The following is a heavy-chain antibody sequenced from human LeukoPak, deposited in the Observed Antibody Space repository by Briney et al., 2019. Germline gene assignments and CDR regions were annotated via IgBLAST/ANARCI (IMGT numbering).Heavy chain of an antibody. J-gene: IGHJ4*02. V-gene: IGHV3-9*01. CDR3: AREDGGNYFDY. CDR2: ISWNSGSI. Sequence: QPGRSLRLSCAASGFTFDDYAMHWVRQAPGKGLEWVSGISWNSGSIGYADSVKGRFTISRDNAKNSLYLQMNSLRAEDTAVYYCAREDGGNYFDYWGQGTLVTVSS. D-gene: IGHD4-23*01. CDR1: GFTFDDYA.